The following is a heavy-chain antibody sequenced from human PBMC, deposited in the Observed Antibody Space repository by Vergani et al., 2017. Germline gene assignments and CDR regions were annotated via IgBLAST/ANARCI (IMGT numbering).Heavy chain of an antibody. CDR1: GDSVSSGTHY. V-gene: IGHV4-61*02. CDR2: IFATGSA. Sequence: QVQLEESGPGLVKPSQTLSLTCTVSGDSVSSGTHYWSWIRQPVGKGLEWVGRIFATGSAHFPPSLKSRVSMSIDTSKNQFSLNLTSVTAADTAVYYCARGAGVDYWARESWSPSPQ. J-gene: IGHJ4*02. CDR3: ARGAGVDY. D-gene: IGHD4-17*01.